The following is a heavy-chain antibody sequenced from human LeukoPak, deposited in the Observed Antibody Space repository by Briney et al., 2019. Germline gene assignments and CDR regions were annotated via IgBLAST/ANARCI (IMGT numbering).Heavy chain of an antibody. J-gene: IGHJ3*02. V-gene: IGHV4-59*11. CDR2: IYYSGST. Sequence: SETLSLTCTVSGGSISSHYWNWIRQPPGKGLEWIGYIYYSGSTNYNPSLKSRVTMSVDTSKNQFSLKLSSVTAADTAVYYCAREPNQLLSQDAFDIWGQGTMVTVSS. CDR3: AREPNQLLSQDAFDI. D-gene: IGHD2-2*01. CDR1: GGSISSHY.